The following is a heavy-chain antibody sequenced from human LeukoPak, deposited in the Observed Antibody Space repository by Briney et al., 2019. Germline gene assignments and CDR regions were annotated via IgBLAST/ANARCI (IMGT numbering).Heavy chain of an antibody. Sequence: GVSLRLSCAASGFTFSSYAMSWVRQAPGKGLEWVSAISGSGGSTYYADSVKGRFTISRDNSKNTLYLQMNSLRAEDTAVYYCAKSGLLWFGESPLDAFDIWGQGTMVTVSS. J-gene: IGHJ3*02. CDR3: AKSGLLWFGESPLDAFDI. D-gene: IGHD3-10*01. CDR2: ISGSGGST. V-gene: IGHV3-23*01. CDR1: GFTFSSYA.